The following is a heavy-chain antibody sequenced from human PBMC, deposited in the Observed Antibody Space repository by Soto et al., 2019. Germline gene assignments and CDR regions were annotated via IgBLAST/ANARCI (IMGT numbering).Heavy chain of an antibody. D-gene: IGHD3-16*01. J-gene: IGHJ6*02. CDR2: ISPYTGDT. V-gene: IGHV1-18*01. CDR1: GYIFVNYG. CDR3: AMVDNYVTPTPQDV. Sequence: QVQLVQSGDEMKKPGASVRVSCKASGYIFVNYGIAWLRQAPGQGLEWMGWISPYTGDTHSASKVQGRLTMTTDTSTSTAYMDLGSLPSDDTAVYYCAMVDNYVTPTPQDVWGQGTTVTV.